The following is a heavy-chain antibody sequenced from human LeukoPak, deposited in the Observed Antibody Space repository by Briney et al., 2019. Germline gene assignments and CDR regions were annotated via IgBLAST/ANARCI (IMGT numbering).Heavy chain of an antibody. CDR2: INPNSGGT. CDR1: GYTFTSYA. CDR3: ARGFGGVIDVIDY. V-gene: IGHV1-2*02. Sequence: ASVKVSCKASGYTFTSYAMHWVRQAPGQGLEWMGWINPNSGGTNYAQKFQGRVTMTRGTSISTAYMELSRLRSDDTAVYYCARGFGGVIDVIDYWGQGTLVTVSS. D-gene: IGHD3-16*02. J-gene: IGHJ4*02.